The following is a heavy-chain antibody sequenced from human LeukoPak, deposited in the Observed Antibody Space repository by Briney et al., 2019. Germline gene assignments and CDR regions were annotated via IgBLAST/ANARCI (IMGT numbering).Heavy chain of an antibody. CDR2: MNPNSGNT. D-gene: IGHD3-22*01. CDR3: ARGGRGFGRITMIVVVRNYFDY. CDR1: GYTFTSYD. J-gene: IGHJ4*02. V-gene: IGHV1-8*03. Sequence: ASVKVSCKASGYTFTSYDINWVRQATGQGLEWMGWMNPNSGNTGYAQKFQGRVTITRNTSISTAYMELSSLRSEDTAVYYCARGGRGFGRITMIVVVRNYFDYWGQGTLVTVSS.